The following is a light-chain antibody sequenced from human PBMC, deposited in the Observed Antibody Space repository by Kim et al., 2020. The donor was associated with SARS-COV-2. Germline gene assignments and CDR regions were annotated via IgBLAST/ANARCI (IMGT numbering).Light chain of an antibody. CDR2: AAS. CDR3: QQSYSTPYT. CDR1: QSISSY. J-gene: IGKJ2*01. V-gene: IGKV1-39*01. Sequence: SASVGDRVTITCRASQSISSYLNWYQQKPGKAHKLLIYAASSLQSGVPSRFSGSGSGTDFTLTISSLQPEDFATYDCQQSYSTPYTFGQGTKLEI.